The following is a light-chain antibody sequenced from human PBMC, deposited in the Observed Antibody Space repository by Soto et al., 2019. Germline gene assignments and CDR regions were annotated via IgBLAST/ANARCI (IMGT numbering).Light chain of an antibody. V-gene: IGLV2-11*01. Sequence: QSALTQPRSVSGSPGQSVTISCTGTSSDVGGYNYVSWYQQHPGKAPKLMIYDVSKRPSGVPDRFSGSKSGNTASLTISGLQAEDEADYYCCSYAGNYVFGTGTSSPS. CDR1: SSDVGGYNY. CDR3: CSYAGNYV. J-gene: IGLJ1*01. CDR2: DVS.